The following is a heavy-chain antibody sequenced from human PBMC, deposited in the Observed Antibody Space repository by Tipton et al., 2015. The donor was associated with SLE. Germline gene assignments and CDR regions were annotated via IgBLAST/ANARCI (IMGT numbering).Heavy chain of an antibody. Sequence: SLRLSCEVSGFTFSSYSMNWVRQAPGKGLEWVSSILGSGDTTYYADSLKGRFTISRDNSRNTLYLQMNSLRAEDAAVYYCTRRSITAATMWGAFDYWGQGTLVTVSS. J-gene: IGHJ4*02. CDR2: ILGSGDTT. CDR3: TRRSITAATMWGAFDY. V-gene: IGHV3-23*01. D-gene: IGHD1-1*01. CDR1: GFTFSSYS.